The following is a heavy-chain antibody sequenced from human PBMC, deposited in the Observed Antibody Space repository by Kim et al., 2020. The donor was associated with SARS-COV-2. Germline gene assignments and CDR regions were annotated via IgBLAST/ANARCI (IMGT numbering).Heavy chain of an antibody. CDR3: ARDRIGYCSSTSCSLHFDY. J-gene: IGHJ4*02. D-gene: IGHD2-2*01. CDR1: GGSISSYS. V-gene: IGHV4-59*01. Sequence: SETLSLTCTVSGGSISSYSWSWIRQPPGKGLEWIGYTYYSGSTDYNPSLKSRVTISVDKYKNQFSLKLSSVTAADTAVYYCARDRIGYCSSTSCSLHFDYWGQGTLVTVSS. CDR2: TYYSGST.